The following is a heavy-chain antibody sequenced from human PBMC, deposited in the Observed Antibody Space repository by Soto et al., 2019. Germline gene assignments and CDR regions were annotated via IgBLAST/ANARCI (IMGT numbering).Heavy chain of an antibody. J-gene: IGHJ6*02. CDR2: IYRSGTT. V-gene: IGHV4-4*02. Sequence: QLQLRESGPGLAKPSGTLSLTCDVSGGSISDDNWWSWVRQPPWKGPEWIGEIYRSGTTKYHPSHKRRITILIDRSTKQLSLRLTPVAAADTAVYSCATYREYGAGLYAMDVWGQGTTVIVSS. CDR1: GGSISDDNW. D-gene: IGHD6-6*01. CDR3: ATYREYGAGLYAMDV.